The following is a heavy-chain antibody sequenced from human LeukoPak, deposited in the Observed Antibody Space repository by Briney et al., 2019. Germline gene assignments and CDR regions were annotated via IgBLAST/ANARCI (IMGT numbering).Heavy chain of an antibody. CDR2: IYTSGST. Sequence: SETLSLTCTVSGGSISSGSYYWSWIRQPAGKGLEWIGRIYTSGSTNYNPSLKSRVTISVDTSKNQFSLKLSSVTAADTAVYYCARTDCSSTSCYFWFDPWGQGTLVTVSS. V-gene: IGHV4-61*02. CDR1: GGSISSGSYY. J-gene: IGHJ5*02. CDR3: ARTDCSSTSCYFWFDP. D-gene: IGHD2-2*01.